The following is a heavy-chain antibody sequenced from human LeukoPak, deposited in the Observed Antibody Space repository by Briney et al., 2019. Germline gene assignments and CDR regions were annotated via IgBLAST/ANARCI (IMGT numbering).Heavy chain of an antibody. Sequence: PGGSLRLSCTASGFTFSEHIMNWVSQAPGKGLEWVSYISMKSKSIYYADSVRGRFIISRDNGKNSLSLQMNSLTAEDTAIYYCARDGSPSFYYYYMDVWGKGTTVTVSS. CDR3: ARDGSPSFYYYYMDV. V-gene: IGHV3-48*01. D-gene: IGHD2-2*03. CDR2: ISMKSKSI. CDR1: GFTFSEHI. J-gene: IGHJ6*03.